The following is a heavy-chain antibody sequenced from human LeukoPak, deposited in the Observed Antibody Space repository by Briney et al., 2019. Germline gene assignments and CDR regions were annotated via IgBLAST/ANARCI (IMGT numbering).Heavy chain of an antibody. CDR1: GFTFSSYG. CDR2: ISYDGSNK. D-gene: IGHD3-10*01. J-gene: IGHJ6*02. CDR3: AKDLGLRAYHYYGMDV. V-gene: IGHV3-30*18. Sequence: GGSLRLSCAASGFTFSSYGLHWVRQAPGKGLEWVAVISYDGSNKYYVDSVKGRFTISRDNSKNTLYLQMNSLRAEDTAVYYCAKDLGLRAYHYYGMDVWGQGTTVTVSS.